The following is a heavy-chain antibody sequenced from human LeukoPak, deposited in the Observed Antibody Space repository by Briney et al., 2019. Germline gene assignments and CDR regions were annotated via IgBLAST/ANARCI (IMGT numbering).Heavy chain of an antibody. CDR1: GFTFSSYW. V-gene: IGHV3-7*03. Sequence: GGSLSLSCAASGFTFSSYWMSWVRQAPGKGLEWVANIKQDGSEKNYVDSVKGRFTISRDNSKNTVYLQMNSLRAEDTAIYYCAQVGGMAQDVWGKGTTVTVSS. J-gene: IGHJ6*04. CDR3: AQVGGMAQDV. CDR2: IKQDGSEK. D-gene: IGHD1-26*01.